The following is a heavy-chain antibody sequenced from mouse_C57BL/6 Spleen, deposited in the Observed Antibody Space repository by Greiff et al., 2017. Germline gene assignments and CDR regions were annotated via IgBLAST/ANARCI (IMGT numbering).Heavy chain of an antibody. V-gene: IGHV1-80*01. CDR3: ARDYYGSSPTLYFDY. J-gene: IGHJ2*01. D-gene: IGHD1-1*01. CDR1: GYAFSSYW. CDR2: IYPGDGDT. Sequence: QVQLQQSGAELVKPGASVKISCKASGYAFSSYWMNWVKQRPGKGLEWIGQIYPGDGDTNYNGKFKGKATLTADKSSSTAYMQLSSLTSEDSAVYFCARDYYGSSPTLYFDYWGQGTTLTVSS.